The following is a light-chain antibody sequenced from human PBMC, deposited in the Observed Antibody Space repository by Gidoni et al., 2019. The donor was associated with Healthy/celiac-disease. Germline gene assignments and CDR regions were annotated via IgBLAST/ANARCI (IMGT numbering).Light chain of an antibody. Sequence: DTQMTQSPSSLSASVGDRVTITCRASQSISSYLNWYQQKPGKAPKLLIYAASSLQSGVPSGFSGSGSGTDFTLTISSLQPEDFATYYCQQSYSTPLTFGQXTKVEIK. CDR2: AAS. CDR3: QQSYSTPLT. CDR1: QSISSY. V-gene: IGKV1-39*01. J-gene: IGKJ1*01.